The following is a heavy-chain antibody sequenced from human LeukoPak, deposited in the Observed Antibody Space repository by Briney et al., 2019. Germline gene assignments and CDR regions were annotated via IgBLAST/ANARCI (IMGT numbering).Heavy chain of an antibody. Sequence: GGSLRLSCAASGFTFSSYGMSWVRQAPGKGLEWVSGISGSGGSTYYADSVKGRFTISRDNAKNSLYLQMNSLRAEDTAVYYCARVEARGYSYGLDYWGQGTLVTVSS. V-gene: IGHV3-23*01. CDR2: ISGSGGST. CDR3: ARVEARGYSYGLDY. CDR1: GFTFSSYG. J-gene: IGHJ4*02. D-gene: IGHD5-18*01.